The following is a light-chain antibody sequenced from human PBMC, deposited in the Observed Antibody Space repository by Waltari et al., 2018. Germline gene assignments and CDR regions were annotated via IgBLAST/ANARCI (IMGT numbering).Light chain of an antibody. CDR3: QAWDSSTVV. Sequence: SYELTQPPSVSVSPGQTASITCSGDTVGAKSACWYQQKPGQSPVLVIYQDSKRPSGIPERFSGSNSGNTATLTISGTQAMDEADYYCQAWDSSTVVFGGGTKLTVL. CDR2: QDS. V-gene: IGLV3-1*01. CDR1: TVGAKS. J-gene: IGLJ2*01.